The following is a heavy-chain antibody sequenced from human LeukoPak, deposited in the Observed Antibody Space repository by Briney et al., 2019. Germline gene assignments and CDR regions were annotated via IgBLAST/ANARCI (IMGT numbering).Heavy chain of an antibody. CDR2: IRGSGGST. D-gene: IGHD3-22*01. J-gene: IGHJ4*02. CDR1: GFTFSSYA. CDR3: VFYYYDSSGYYG. Sequence: GGSLRLSCAASGFTFSSYAMSWVRQAPGKGLEWVSAIRGSGGSTYYTDSVKGRFTISRDNSKNTVSLQINSLRAEDTAIYYCVFYYYDSSGYYGWGQGTLVTVSS. V-gene: IGHV3-23*01.